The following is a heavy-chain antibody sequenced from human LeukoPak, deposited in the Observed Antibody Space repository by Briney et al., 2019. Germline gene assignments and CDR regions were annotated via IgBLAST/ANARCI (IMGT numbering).Heavy chain of an antibody. J-gene: IGHJ6*02. Sequence: ASVKVSCKTSGYTFTDYYVHWVRQTPGQGLEWEGWINPNSGSTSYIQKFQGWVTLTRDTSITTVYMEFSRLRSDDTAVYYCARARDYCTSTRCYSPHHYGIDVWGQGTTVIVSS. CDR2: INPNSGST. CDR3: ARARDYCTSTRCYSPHHYGIDV. CDR1: GYTFTDYY. D-gene: IGHD2-2*02. V-gene: IGHV1-2*04.